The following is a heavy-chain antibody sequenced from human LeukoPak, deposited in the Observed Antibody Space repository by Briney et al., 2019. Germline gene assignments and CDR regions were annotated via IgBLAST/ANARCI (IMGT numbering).Heavy chain of an antibody. CDR2: IYYSGST. Sequence: PSETLSLTCTVSGGSISSYYWSWIRQPPGKGLEWIGYIYYSGSTNYNPSLKSRVTISVDTSKNQFSLKLSSVTAADTAVYYCAXXXXXPMATISGYFDYWGQGTLVTVSS. CDR1: GGSISSYY. J-gene: IGHJ4*02. V-gene: IGHV4-59*01. CDR3: AXXXXXPMATISGYFDY. D-gene: IGHD5-24*01.